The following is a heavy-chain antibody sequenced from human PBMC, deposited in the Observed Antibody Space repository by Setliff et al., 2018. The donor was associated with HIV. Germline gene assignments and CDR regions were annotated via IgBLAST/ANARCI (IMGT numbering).Heavy chain of an antibody. CDR1: GFTFSNYG. CDR2: IWDDGSNK. D-gene: IGHD3-10*01. J-gene: IGHJ4*02. Sequence: GGSLRLSCAASGFTFSNYGMHWVRQAPGKGLEWVAVIWDDGSNKYYADAVKGRFTISRDNSKSTLYLQMNSLRKEDTAVYFCVRESQSTSYIAPPREFYFDHWGPGTLVTVSS. CDR3: VRESQSTSYIAPPREFYFDH. V-gene: IGHV3-33*08.